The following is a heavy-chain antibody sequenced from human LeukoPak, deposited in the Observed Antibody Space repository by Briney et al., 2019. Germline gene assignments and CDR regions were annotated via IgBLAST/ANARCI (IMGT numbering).Heavy chain of an antibody. CDR1: GGSISSYY. Sequence: PSETLSLTCTVSGGSISSYYWSWIRQPPGKGLEWIGYIYYSGSTNYNPSLKSRVTISVDTSKNQFSLKLSSVTAADTAVYYCARALYGDYENYFDYWGQGTLVTVSS. J-gene: IGHJ4*02. D-gene: IGHD4-17*01. V-gene: IGHV4-59*01. CDR3: ARALYGDYENYFDY. CDR2: IYYSGST.